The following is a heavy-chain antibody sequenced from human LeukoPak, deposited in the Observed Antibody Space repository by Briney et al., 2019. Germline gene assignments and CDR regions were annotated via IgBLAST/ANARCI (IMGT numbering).Heavy chain of an antibody. Sequence: ASVKVSCKSSGFTFTDYYIHWVRQAPGQGLEWMGYIGPHSSATSSPQEFQGRVTMTRDTSMSTAYMELTRLTSDDTAVYYCAREGNDLLSKDFDYWGQGTLVTVSS. J-gene: IGHJ4*02. CDR1: GFTFTDYY. CDR2: IGPHSSAT. D-gene: IGHD2/OR15-2a*01. CDR3: AREGNDLLSKDFDY. V-gene: IGHV1-2*02.